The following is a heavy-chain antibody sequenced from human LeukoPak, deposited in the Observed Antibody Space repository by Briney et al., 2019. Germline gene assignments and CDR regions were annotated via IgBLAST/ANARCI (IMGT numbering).Heavy chain of an antibody. CDR3: AITAYQTLDAFDI. V-gene: IGHV3-21*01. D-gene: IGHD2-21*02. J-gene: IGHJ3*02. CDR2: ISSSSSYT. Sequence: GGSLRLSCAASGFTYSSYSMNWVRQAPGRGLEWVSLISSSSSYTYYADSVKGRFTISRDNAKNSLYLQMNSLRAEDTAVYYCAITAYQTLDAFDIWGQGTMVTVSS. CDR1: GFTYSSYS.